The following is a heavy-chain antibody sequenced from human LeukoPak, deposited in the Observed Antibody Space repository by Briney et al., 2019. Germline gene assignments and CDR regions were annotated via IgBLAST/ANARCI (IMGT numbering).Heavy chain of an antibody. J-gene: IGHJ6*03. CDR1: GYSISSGYY. V-gene: IGHV4-38-2*02. D-gene: IGHD6-19*01. CDR3: ARRGYSSGWSHYYYYYMDV. Sequence: PSETLSLTCTVSGYSISSGYYWGWIRQPPGKGLEWIGSIYHSGSTYYNPSLKSRVTISVDTSKNQFSLKLSSVTAADTAVYYCARRGYSSGWSHYYYYYMDVWGKGTTVTVSS. CDR2: IYHSGST.